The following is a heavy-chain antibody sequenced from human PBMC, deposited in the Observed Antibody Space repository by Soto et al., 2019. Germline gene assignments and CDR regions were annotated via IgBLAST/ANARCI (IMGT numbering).Heavy chain of an antibody. Sequence: LRLSCVASGFTFSSFAMHWVRQAPGKGLEWVAVMSYDGRNKNYADSVKGRGTISRDNSKNTLYLQMNSLRAEDTAVYYCAKVKGIAAGWGMDVWGQGTAVTVSS. CDR2: MSYDGRNK. V-gene: IGHV3-30*04. CDR3: AKVKGIAAGWGMDV. CDR1: GFTFSSFA. J-gene: IGHJ6*02. D-gene: IGHD6-13*01.